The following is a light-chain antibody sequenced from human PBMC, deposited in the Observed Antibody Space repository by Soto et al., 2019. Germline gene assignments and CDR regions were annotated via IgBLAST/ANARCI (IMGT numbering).Light chain of an antibody. J-gene: IGLJ2*01. V-gene: IGLV2-14*03. CDR1: SSDVGTYNY. CDR2: DVS. CDR3: TSHTSSSTPL. Sequence: QSVLTQPASVSGSPGQSITISCTGTSSDVGTYNYVSWHQHHPGKAPKLMIYDVSNRPSGVSNRFSGSKSGNTASLTISGLQAEDEADYYCTSHTSSSTPLFGGGTKLTVL.